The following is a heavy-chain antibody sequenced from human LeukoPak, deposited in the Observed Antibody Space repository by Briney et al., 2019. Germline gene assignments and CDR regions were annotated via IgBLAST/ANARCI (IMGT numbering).Heavy chain of an antibody. J-gene: IGHJ5*02. CDR1: GYTFTSYY. CDR3: ARDSRATKSIVATISATPFDP. Sequence: GASVKVSCKASGYTFTSYYMHWVRQAPGQGLEWMGIINPSGGSTSYAQKFQGRVTMTRDTSTSTVYMELSSLRSEDTAVYYCARDSRATKSIVATISATPFDPWGQGTLVTVSS. CDR2: INPSGGST. V-gene: IGHV1-46*01. D-gene: IGHD5-12*01.